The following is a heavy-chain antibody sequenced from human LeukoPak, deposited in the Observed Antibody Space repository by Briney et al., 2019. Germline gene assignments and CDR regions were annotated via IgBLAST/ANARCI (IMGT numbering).Heavy chain of an antibody. D-gene: IGHD3-22*01. CDR2: ISSSSSTI. CDR1: GFTFSSYS. CDR3: ARGPYDSSGYYYIPGYFQH. Sequence: GGSLRLSCAASGFTFSSYSVNWVRQAPGKGLEWVSYISSSSSTIYYADSVRGRSTISRDNAKNSLYLQMNSLRDEDTAVYYCARGPYDSSGYYYIPGYFQHWGQGTLVTVSS. V-gene: IGHV3-48*02. J-gene: IGHJ1*01.